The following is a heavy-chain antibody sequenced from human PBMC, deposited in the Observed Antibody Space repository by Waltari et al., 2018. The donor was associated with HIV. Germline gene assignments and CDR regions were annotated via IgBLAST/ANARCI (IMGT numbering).Heavy chain of an antibody. J-gene: IGHJ2*01. CDR2: ISGSGSNT. CDR3: AKRGDLWYFDL. CDR1: GCTFNNYV. V-gene: IGHV3-23*01. D-gene: IGHD3-3*01. Sequence: VQLLESGGGFVQPGGYVRLAGEATGCTFNNYVMSWVRQAPGKGLEWVSGISGSGSNTYYADSVKGRFTISRDNSKNTVYLQVNSLRAEDTAVYYCAKRGDLWYFDLWGRGTLVTFSS.